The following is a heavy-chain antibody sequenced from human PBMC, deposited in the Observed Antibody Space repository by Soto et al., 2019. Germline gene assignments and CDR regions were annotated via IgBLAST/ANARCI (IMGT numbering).Heavy chain of an antibody. D-gene: IGHD3-22*01. Sequence: ASVKVSCKASGYTFTSYAMHWVRQAPGQRLEWMGWINAGNGNTKYSQKFQGRVTITRDTSASTAYMELSSLRSEDTAVYYCARDGGIPLYYYDSSGSQDPSPLWHDYWGQGTLVTVSS. J-gene: IGHJ4*02. CDR3: ARDGGIPLYYYDSSGSQDPSPLWHDY. V-gene: IGHV1-3*01. CDR2: INAGNGNT. CDR1: GYTFTSYA.